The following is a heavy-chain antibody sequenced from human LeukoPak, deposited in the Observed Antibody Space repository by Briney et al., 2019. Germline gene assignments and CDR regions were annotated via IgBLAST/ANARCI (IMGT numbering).Heavy chain of an antibody. CDR2: ISGSGGST. CDR1: GFTFSSYA. J-gene: IGHJ4*02. V-gene: IGHV3-23*01. Sequence: PGGSLRLSCAASGFTFSSYAMSWVRQAPGKGLEWVSAISGSGGSTYYADSVKGRFTISRDNSKNTLYLQMNSLRAEDTAVYYCAKCEVSKTPYYDIQSPFDYWGQGTLVTVSS. D-gene: IGHD3-9*01. CDR3: AKCEVSKTPYYDIQSPFDY.